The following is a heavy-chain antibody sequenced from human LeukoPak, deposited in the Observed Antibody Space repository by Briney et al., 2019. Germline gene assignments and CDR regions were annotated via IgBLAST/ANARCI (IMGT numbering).Heavy chain of an antibody. CDR1: GYTFTSYD. CDR2: INPYNANT. J-gene: IGHJ4*02. V-gene: IGHV1-18*01. D-gene: IGHD4-17*01. Sequence: GASVKVSCKASGYTFTSYDINWVRQATGQGLEWMGWINPYNANTNYAQKLQGRVIMTTDTSTSTAYMEVRSLRSDDTAVYYCARDRSDSGDYVLLDNWGQGTLVTVSS. CDR3: ARDRSDSGDYVLLDN.